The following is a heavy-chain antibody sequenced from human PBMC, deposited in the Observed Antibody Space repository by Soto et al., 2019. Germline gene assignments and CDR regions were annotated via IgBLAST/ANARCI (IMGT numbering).Heavy chain of an antibody. D-gene: IGHD1-26*01. V-gene: IGHV1-46*01. CDR1: GYTFTSYY. Sequence: QVQLVQSGAEVKKPGASVNVSCKASGYTFTSYYMHWVRQAPGQGLEWMGIINPSGGSTSYAQKFQGRVTMTRDTSTSTVYMELSSLRSEDTAVYYCARESGSYRYANWFDPWGQGTLVTVSS. CDR2: INPSGGST. J-gene: IGHJ5*02. CDR3: ARESGSYRYANWFDP.